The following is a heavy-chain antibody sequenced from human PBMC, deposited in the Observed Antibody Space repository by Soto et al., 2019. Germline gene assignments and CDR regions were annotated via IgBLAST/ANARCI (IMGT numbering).Heavy chain of an antibody. CDR3: GKDGSRVSGMVDY. CDR1: GFTFSSYA. Sequence: AGGSLRLSCAASGFTFSSYAMSWVRQAPGKGLEWVSAISGSGGSTYYADSVKGRFTISRDNSKNTLYLQMNSLRAEDTALYYGGKDGSRVSGMVDYWGQGSLFTVSS. D-gene: IGHD1-1*01. J-gene: IGHJ4*02. CDR2: ISGSGGST. V-gene: IGHV3-23*01.